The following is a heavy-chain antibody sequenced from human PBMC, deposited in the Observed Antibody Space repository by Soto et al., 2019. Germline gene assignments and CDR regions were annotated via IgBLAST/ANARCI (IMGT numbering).Heavy chain of an antibody. J-gene: IGHJ3*02. CDR1: GFTFSSYA. V-gene: IGHV3-23*01. Sequence: EVQLLESGGGLVQPGGSLRLSCAASGFTFSSYAMSWVRQAPGKGLEWVSAISGSGGITHYADSVKGRFTISRDNSKNALYLQMNSRRAEDTAVYYCAKRLWFGELAGFDIWGQGTMVTVSS. D-gene: IGHD3-10*01. CDR3: AKRLWFGELAGFDI. CDR2: ISGSGGIT.